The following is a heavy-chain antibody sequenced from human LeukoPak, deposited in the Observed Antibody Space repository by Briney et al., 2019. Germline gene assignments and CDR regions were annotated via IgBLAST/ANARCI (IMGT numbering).Heavy chain of an antibody. CDR2: IKSRTDGGTT. Sequence: PGGSLRLSCAASGFTFTNAWMNWVRQAPGKGLEWVGRIKSRTDGGTTDYAAPVKGRFTISRDDSKNTVYLHMNSLKTEDTAVYYCTTGWVGSAPYYLHYWGQGTLVTVSS. V-gene: IGHV3-15*01. CDR1: GFTFTNAW. D-gene: IGHD1-26*01. CDR3: TTGWVGSAPYYLHY. J-gene: IGHJ4*02.